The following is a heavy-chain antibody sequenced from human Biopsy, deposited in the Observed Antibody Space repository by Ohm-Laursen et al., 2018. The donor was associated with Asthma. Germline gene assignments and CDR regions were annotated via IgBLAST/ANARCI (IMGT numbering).Heavy chain of an antibody. Sequence: PTQTLTLTCSFSGFSLRNTGLGVAWVRQPPGKAPEWLALIYWNDNTRYSPSLKNRLTITKDSSRNQVVLTITNTAPEDTATYFCAYTEALYDVSSTVYSHYSYYFKSWGQGTLVSVSS. CDR1: GFSLRNTGLG. CDR2: IYWNDNT. V-gene: IGHV2-5*01. D-gene: IGHD4-11*01. J-gene: IGHJ4*03. CDR3: AYTEALYDVSSTVYSHYSYYFKS.